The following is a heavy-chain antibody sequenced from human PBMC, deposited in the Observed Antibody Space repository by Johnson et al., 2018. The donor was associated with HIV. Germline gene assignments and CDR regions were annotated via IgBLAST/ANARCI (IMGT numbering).Heavy chain of an antibody. CDR1: GFTFSSYA. V-gene: IGHV3-30*04. CDR3: AREGGDCSSTSCYQDAFDI. Sequence: QVQLVESGGGVVQPGRSLRLSCAASGFTFSSYAMHWVRQAPGKGLEWVAVIPYDGSNKYYADSVKGRFTISRDNSKNTLYLQMNSLRAEDTAVYYCAREGGDCSSTSCYQDAFDIWGQGTMVTVSS. CDR2: IPYDGSNK. J-gene: IGHJ3*02. D-gene: IGHD2-2*01.